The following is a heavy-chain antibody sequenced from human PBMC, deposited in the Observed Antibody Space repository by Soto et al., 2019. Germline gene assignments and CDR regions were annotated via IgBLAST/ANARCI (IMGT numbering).Heavy chain of an antibody. CDR3: ARGGTAMVDYYYYYGMDV. J-gene: IGHJ6*02. Sequence: QVQLVQSGAEVKKPGASVKVSCKASGYTFTSYGISWVRQAPGQGLEWMGWISAYNGNTNYAQKXQGRDTMTTDXXTXTXXMELRSLRSDDTAVYYCARGGTAMVDYYYYYGMDVWGQGTTVTVSS. V-gene: IGHV1-18*01. CDR1: GYTFTSYG. D-gene: IGHD5-18*01. CDR2: ISAYNGNT.